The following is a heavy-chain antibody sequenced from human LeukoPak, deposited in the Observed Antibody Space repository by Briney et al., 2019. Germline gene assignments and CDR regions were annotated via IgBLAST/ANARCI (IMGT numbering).Heavy chain of an antibody. V-gene: IGHV1-24*01. CDR1: GYTLTELS. D-gene: IGHD6-13*01. CDR3: ATVGVFGSSWSRSHWFDP. Sequence: GASVKVSCKVSGYTLTELSMHWVRQAPGKGLEWMGGFDPEDGETIYAQKFQGRVTMTEDTSTDTAYMELSSLRSEDTAVYYCATVGVFGSSWSRSHWFDPWAREPWSPSPQ. J-gene: IGHJ5*02. CDR2: FDPEDGET.